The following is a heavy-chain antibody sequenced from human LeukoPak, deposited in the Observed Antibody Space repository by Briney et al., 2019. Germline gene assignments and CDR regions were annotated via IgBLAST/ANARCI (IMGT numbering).Heavy chain of an antibody. J-gene: IGHJ6*03. CDR2: IIPICGTA. CDR1: GGTFSSYA. V-gene: IGHV1-69*13. D-gene: IGHD3-3*01. CDR3: ARGLGKDDFWSGYGPDYYYYYYMDV. Sequence: SVKVSCKASGGTFSSYAISWVRQAPGQGLEWMGGIIPICGTANYAQKFQGRVTITAHESTSTAYMELSSLRSEDTAVYYYARGLGKDDFWSGYGPDYYYYYYMDVWGKGTTVTVS.